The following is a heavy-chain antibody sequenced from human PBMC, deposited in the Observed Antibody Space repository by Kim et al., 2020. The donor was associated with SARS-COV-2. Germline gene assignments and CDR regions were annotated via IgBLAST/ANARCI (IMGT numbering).Heavy chain of an antibody. CDR1: GGSFSGYY. V-gene: IGHV4-34*01. J-gene: IGHJ2*01. CDR3: ARCDMVRGGLPRGWYFDL. D-gene: IGHD3-10*01. Sequence: SETLSLTCAVYGGSFSGYYWSWIRQPPGKGLEWIGEINHSGSTNYNPSLKSRVTISVDTSKNQFSLKLSSVTAADTAVYYCARCDMVRGGLPRGWYFDLWGRGTLVTVSS. CDR2: INHSGST.